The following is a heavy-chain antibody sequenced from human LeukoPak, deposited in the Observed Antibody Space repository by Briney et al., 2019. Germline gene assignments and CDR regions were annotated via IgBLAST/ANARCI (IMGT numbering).Heavy chain of an antibody. D-gene: IGHD5-24*01. J-gene: IGHJ4*02. CDR3: AGDRRRDGNNYLDY. CDR2: ISSSGTTK. Sequence: GGSLRLSCAASGFTFSSYEMNWVRQAPGKGLEWVSYISSSGTTKYYADSVKGRFTISRDNAKDSLYLQMNSLRAEDTALYYCAGDRRRDGNNYLDYWGQGALVTVSS. CDR1: GFTFSSYE. V-gene: IGHV3-48*03.